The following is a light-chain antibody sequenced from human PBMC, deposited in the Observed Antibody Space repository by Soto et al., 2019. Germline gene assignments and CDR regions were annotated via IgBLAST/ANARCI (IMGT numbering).Light chain of an antibody. CDR1: SSNIGAGHD. J-gene: IGLJ1*01. Sequence: QSVLTQPPSVYGAPGQRVTISCTGSSSNIGAGHDVHWYQHLPGTAPKLLIYGNSNRPSGVPDRFSGSKSGTSASLAITGLQAEDEAYYYCQSYDSSLSGSEVFGTGTKLTVL. CDR3: QSYDSSLSGSEV. CDR2: GNS. V-gene: IGLV1-40*01.